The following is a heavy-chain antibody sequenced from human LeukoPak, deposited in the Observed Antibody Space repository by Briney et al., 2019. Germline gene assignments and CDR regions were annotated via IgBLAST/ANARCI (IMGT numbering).Heavy chain of an antibody. D-gene: IGHD3-22*01. CDR1: GFTFSSYA. V-gene: IGHV3-23*01. J-gene: IGHJ4*02. Sequence: PGASLRLSWAASGFTFSSYAMSWVRQAPGEGLEWVSAFSNSGGSTYYANSVKGRFTISRDNSKNTLDLQMHSLRAEDTAVYYCAKDRNFDNSGSKPLDYWGQGTLVTVSS. CDR3: AKDRNFDNSGSKPLDY. CDR2: FSNSGGST.